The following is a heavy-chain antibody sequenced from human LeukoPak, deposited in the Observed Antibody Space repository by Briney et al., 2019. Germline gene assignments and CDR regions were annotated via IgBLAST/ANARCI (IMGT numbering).Heavy chain of an antibody. CDR1: GYTFTGYY. V-gene: IGHV1-2*02. CDR2: INPNSGGT. D-gene: IGHD3-3*01. J-gene: IGHJ4*02. CDR3: ARGKRDNVLRFLEWLSPVDY. Sequence: ASVKVSCKASGYTFTGYYMHWVRQAPGQGLEWMGWINPNSGGTNYAQKFQGRVTMTRDTSISTAYMELSRLRSDDTAVYYCARGKRDNVLRFLEWLSPVDYWGQGTLVTVSS.